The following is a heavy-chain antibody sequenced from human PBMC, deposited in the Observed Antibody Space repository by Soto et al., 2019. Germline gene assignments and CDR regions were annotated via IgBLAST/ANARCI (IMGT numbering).Heavy chain of an antibody. J-gene: IGHJ4*02. CDR2: IYYSGST. V-gene: IGHV4-59*08. CDR3: ARRYSSSFDY. CDR1: CGSMSSYY. Sequence: PSXTLSLTWTVSCGSMSSYYWRWIRQPPGKGLEWIGYIYYSGSTNYNPSLKSRVTISVDTSKNQFSLKLSSVTAADTAVYYCARRYSSSFDYWGQGTLVTVSS. D-gene: IGHD6-13*01.